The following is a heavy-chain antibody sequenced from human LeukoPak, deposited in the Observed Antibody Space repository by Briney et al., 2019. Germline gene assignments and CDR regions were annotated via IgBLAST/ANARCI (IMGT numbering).Heavy chain of an antibody. CDR1: GFTFSSYA. V-gene: IGHV3-23*01. J-gene: IGHJ5*02. CDR2: ISGSGGST. D-gene: IGHD2-2*01. Sequence: GGSLRLSCAASGFTFSSYAMSWVRQAPGKGLEWVSAISGSGGSTYYADSVKGRFTISRDNSKNTLYLQMNGLRAEYTAVYYCAKDRKDIVVVPAANRKYNWFDPWGQGTLVTVSS. CDR3: AKDRKDIVVVPAANRKYNWFDP.